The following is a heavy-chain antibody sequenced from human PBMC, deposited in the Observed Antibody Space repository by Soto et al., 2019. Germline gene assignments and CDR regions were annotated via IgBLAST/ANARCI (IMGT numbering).Heavy chain of an antibody. J-gene: IGHJ4*02. V-gene: IGHV3-15*01. CDR1: GFTFSNAW. CDR2: IKSKTDGGKT. CDR3: TTDLLTMVRREFDY. D-gene: IGHD3-10*01. Sequence: EVQLVESGGGLVKPGGSLRLSCAASGFTFSNAWMSWVRQAPGKGLEWVGRIKSKTDGGKTDYAAPVKGRFTISRDDSKNTLYLQMNSLKTEDTAVYYCTTDLLTMVRREFDYWGQGTLVTVSS.